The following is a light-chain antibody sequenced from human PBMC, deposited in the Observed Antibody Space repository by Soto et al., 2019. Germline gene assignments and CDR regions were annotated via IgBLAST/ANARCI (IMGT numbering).Light chain of an antibody. CDR2: DVS. V-gene: IGLV2-14*01. J-gene: IGLJ1*01. CDR1: SSDVGGYNY. Sequence: QSALPQTASVSGSPGQSITISCTGTSSDVGGYNYVSWYQHHPGKAPKLMIYDVSNRPSGVSNRFSVSKSGNTASLTISGLQAEDEADYYCSSYTSSSTNVFGTGTNLTVL. CDR3: SSYTSSSTNV.